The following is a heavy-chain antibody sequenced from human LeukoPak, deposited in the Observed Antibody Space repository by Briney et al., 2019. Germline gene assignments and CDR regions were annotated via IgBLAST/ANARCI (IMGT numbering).Heavy chain of an antibody. CDR1: GYTFTSYG. D-gene: IGHD3-10*01. Sequence: GASVKVSCKASGYTFTSYGISWVRQAPGQGPEWMGWISAYNGNTNYAQKLQGRVTMTTDTSTSTAYMELRSLRSDNTAVYYCARENVLLWFGEFNWFDPWGQGTLVTVSS. J-gene: IGHJ5*02. CDR2: ISAYNGNT. CDR3: ARENVLLWFGEFNWFDP. V-gene: IGHV1-18*01.